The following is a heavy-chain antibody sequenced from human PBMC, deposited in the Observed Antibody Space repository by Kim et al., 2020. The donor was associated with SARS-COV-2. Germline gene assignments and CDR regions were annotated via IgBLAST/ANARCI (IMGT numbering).Heavy chain of an antibody. V-gene: IGHV3-48*03. CDR3: ARDDSSSWYYTFDY. Sequence: ADAVNGRFTSSRDNAKNSLYLQMNSLRAEDTAVYYCARDDSSSWYYTFDYWGQGTLVTVSS. D-gene: IGHD6-13*01. J-gene: IGHJ4*02.